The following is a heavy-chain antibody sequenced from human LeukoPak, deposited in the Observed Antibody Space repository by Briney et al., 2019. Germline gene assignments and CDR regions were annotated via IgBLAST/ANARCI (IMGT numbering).Heavy chain of an antibody. Sequence: ASVKVSCKASGYTVTSYAMHWVRQAPGQRLEWMGWLNAGNGNTKYSQKFQGRVTITRDTSASTAYMELSSLSSEDTAVYYCARDPCSGGSCYSLAYYFDYWGQGTLVTVSS. CDR1: GYTVTSYA. J-gene: IGHJ4*02. CDR3: ARDPCSGGSCYSLAYYFDY. CDR2: LNAGNGNT. V-gene: IGHV1-3*01. D-gene: IGHD2-15*01.